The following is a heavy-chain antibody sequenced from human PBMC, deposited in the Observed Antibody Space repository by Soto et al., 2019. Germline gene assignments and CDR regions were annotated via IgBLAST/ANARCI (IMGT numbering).Heavy chain of an antibody. CDR2: ISGSGGST. CDR3: SYYYDSSGYYINPAFDI. Sequence: GGSLRLSCAASGFTFSSYAMSWVLQAPGNGLEWVSAISGSGGSTYYADSVKGRFTISRDNSKNTLYLQMNSLRAEDTAVYYCSYYYDSSGYYINPAFDIWGQGTMVTV. V-gene: IGHV3-23*01. CDR1: GFTFSSYA. J-gene: IGHJ3*02. D-gene: IGHD3-22*01.